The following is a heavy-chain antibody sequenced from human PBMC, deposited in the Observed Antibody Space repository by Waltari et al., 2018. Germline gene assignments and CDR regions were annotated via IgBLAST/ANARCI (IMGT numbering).Heavy chain of an antibody. CDR3: ARAYSSGWLGLDY. CDR1: GFTFSSYS. CDR2: ISSSSSNI. Sequence: EVQLVAPGGGRVKPGGSLGLSCAAYGFTFSSYSRNRVRQSPGKGLEWVSSISSSSSNISYADSVKGRFTITRDNAKNSLYLQMNSLRAEDTAVYYCARAYSSGWLGLDYWGQGTLVTVSS. D-gene: IGHD6-19*01. J-gene: IGHJ4*02. V-gene: IGHV3-21*01.